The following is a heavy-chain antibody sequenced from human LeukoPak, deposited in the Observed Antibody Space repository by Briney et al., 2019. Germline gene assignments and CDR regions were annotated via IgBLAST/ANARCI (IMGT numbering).Heavy chain of an antibody. D-gene: IGHD3-16*02. CDR2: IYHSGST. J-gene: IGHJ5*02. Sequence: SDTLSLTCTVSGYSISSGFYWGWIRQPPGKGLEWIGSIYHSGSTYYNPSLKSRVTISVDLSRNEFSLNLSSVTAADTAVYYCARDGTPFYSLEAQRLIVANWFDPWGQGTVVTASA. CDR1: GYSISSGFY. CDR3: ARDGTPFYSLEAQRLIVANWFDP. V-gene: IGHV4-38-2*02.